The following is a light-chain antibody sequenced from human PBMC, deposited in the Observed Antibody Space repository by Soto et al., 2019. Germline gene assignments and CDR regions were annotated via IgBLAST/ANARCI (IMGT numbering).Light chain of an antibody. J-gene: IGKJ5*01. CDR3: QQRNSWPPIT. V-gene: IGKV3-11*01. CDR2: DAS. CDR1: QSVRTY. Sequence: EIVLTQSPVTLSLSPGERATLSCRASQSVRTYLAWYQVKPGQAPRLLIYDASSRASGVPARFSGSGSGTDFTLTISSLEPEDFALYYCQQRNSWPPITFGQGTRLA.